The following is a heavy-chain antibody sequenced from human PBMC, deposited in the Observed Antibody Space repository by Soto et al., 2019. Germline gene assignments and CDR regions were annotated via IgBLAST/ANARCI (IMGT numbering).Heavy chain of an antibody. J-gene: IGHJ5*02. D-gene: IGHD2-2*01. Sequence: GGSLRLSCAASGFTFRSYDMNWVRQAPGKGLEWVSTISNGGGSTYYADSVKGRFTISRDNSKNTLCLQMNSLRAEDTAVYYCAKRGGIPTADNCFDPWGQGTLVTVSS. CDR2: ISNGGGST. CDR3: AKRGGIPTADNCFDP. V-gene: IGHV3-23*01. CDR1: GFTFRSYD.